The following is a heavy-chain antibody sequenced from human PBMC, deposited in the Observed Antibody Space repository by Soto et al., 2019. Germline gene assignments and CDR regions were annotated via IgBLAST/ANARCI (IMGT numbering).Heavy chain of an antibody. CDR1: GYTFTTNF. D-gene: IGHD3-16*01. V-gene: IGHV1-46*03. Sequence: VQLVQSGAEVKKPGASVKISCKASGYTFTTNFIHWIRQAPGQGLEWVGIISPGGGTTVYAQKFQGRVTMTRDTSTSTVYMELRNLRSEDTAVFYCARALYDSDAFDFWGQGTMVIVSS. CDR2: ISPGGGTT. CDR3: ARALYDSDAFDF. J-gene: IGHJ3*01.